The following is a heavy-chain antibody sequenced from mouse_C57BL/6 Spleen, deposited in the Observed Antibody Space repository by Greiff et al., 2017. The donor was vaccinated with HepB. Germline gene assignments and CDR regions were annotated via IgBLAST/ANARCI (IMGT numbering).Heavy chain of an antibody. CDR1: GYTFTSYW. J-gene: IGHJ3*01. V-gene: IGHV1-5*01. Sequence: EVHLVESGTVLARPGASVKMSCKTSGYTFTSYWMHWVKQRPGQGLEWIGAIYPGNSDTSYNQKFKGKAKLTAVTSASTAYMELSSLTNEDSAVYYCTGDGYGAAWFAYWGQGTLVTVSA. CDR3: TGDGYGAAWFAY. CDR2: IYPGNSDT. D-gene: IGHD2-3*01.